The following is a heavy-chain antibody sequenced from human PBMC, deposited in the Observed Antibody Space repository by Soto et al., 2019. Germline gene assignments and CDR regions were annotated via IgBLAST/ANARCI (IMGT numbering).Heavy chain of an antibody. Sequence: ASVQVSCEASRYSLTGYYIRWVRQAPGQGLEWMGWINPDSGATNYAQNFQGRVDLTSDTSISTASMDLTSLTSDDTAVYYCARGDYGTGGYPFPYFDYWGQGTLVTVSS. CDR3: ARGDYGTGGYPFPYFDY. J-gene: IGHJ4*02. CDR2: INPDSGAT. D-gene: IGHD2-8*02. CDR1: RYSLTGYY. V-gene: IGHV1-2*02.